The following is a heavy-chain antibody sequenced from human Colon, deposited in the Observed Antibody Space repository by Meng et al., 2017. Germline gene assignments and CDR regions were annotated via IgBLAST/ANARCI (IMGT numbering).Heavy chain of an antibody. D-gene: IGHD4-23*01. V-gene: IGHV3-53*04. J-gene: IGHJ6*02. CDR3: ARGVTVVTGSLTYYYGLGV. CDR1: GFTVSDNY. Sequence: GESLKISCAVSGFTVSDNYMNWVRQAPGKGLEWVSFIYSDGTTYYADSVKGRFTISRHSSTNTLTLQMSSLRPDDTAVYYCARGVTVVTGSLTYYYGLGVWGQGTTVTVSS. CDR2: IYSDGTT.